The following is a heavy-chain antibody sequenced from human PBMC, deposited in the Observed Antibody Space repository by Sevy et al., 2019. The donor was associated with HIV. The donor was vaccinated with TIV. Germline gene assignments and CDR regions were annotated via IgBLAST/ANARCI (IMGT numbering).Heavy chain of an antibody. J-gene: IGHJ4*02. CDR2: IKQDGSEK. V-gene: IGHV3-7*01. D-gene: IGHD3-22*01. Sequence: GGSLRLSCAASGFTFSSYWMSWVRQAPGKGLEWVANIKQDGSEKKYVDSVKGRFTISRDNAKNALYLQMNSLRAEDXXXXXXXXXXXXXXXSGYSYWGQGTLVTVSS. CDR3: XXXXXXXXXSGYSY. CDR1: GFTFSSYW.